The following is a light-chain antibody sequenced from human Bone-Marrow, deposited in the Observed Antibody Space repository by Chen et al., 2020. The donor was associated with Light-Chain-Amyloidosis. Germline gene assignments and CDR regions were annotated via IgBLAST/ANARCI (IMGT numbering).Light chain of an antibody. CDR3: SSYTITNTLV. Sequence: QSALTQPSSLSGSPGQSITIPSTGTSSDVGSDNHVSWYQQPPEKAPKLMIYEVTNRPSWVPDRFSGYKSDNTASLTISGRQTEDEADYFCSSYTITNTLVFGSGTRVTVL. V-gene: IGLV2-14*01. J-gene: IGLJ1*01. CDR1: SSDVGSDNH. CDR2: EVT.